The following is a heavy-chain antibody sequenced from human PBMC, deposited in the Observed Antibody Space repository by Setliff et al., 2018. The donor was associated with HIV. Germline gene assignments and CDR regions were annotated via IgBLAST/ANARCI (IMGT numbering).Heavy chain of an antibody. CDR2: INHSGNT. CDR1: GGSFTDIGGSFTDYY. J-gene: IGHJ4*02. D-gene: IGHD5-18*01. V-gene: IGHV4-34*01. Sequence: PSETLSLTCAVFGGSFTDIGGSFTDYYWIWIRQPPGKGLEWIGEINHSGNTYYNPSLKSRAAISVDTSKSQISLKLNSVTAADTAVYYCARSPGVDTNMAFDYWGQGILVTVSS. CDR3: ARSPGVDTNMAFDY.